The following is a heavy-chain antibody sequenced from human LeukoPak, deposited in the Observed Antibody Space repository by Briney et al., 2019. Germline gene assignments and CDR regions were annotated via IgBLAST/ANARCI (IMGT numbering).Heavy chain of an antibody. CDR1: GGSFSVYY. CDR3: ARGGPGYSSFL. CDR2: INHSGST. J-gene: IGHJ4*02. D-gene: IGHD6-19*01. Sequence: SETLSLTCAVYGGSFSVYYWSWICQPPGKGLEYIGEINHSGSTNYNPSLKSRVTISADTSKNQFSLILRSVTAADTAVYYCARGGPGYSSFLWGQGTLVSVSS. V-gene: IGHV4-34*01.